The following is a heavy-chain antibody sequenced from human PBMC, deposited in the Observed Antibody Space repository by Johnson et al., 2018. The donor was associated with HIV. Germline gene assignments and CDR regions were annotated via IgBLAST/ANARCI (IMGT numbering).Heavy chain of an antibody. CDR2: IKSKTDGGTT. CDR1: GFTFSSYW. CDR3: AIGRGEFPRHAFDI. Sequence: QLVESGGGVVQPGGSLRLSCAASGFTFSSYWMSWVRQAPGKGLEWVGRIKSKTDGGTTDYAAPVKGRFIISRDNSRNTLFLHMNSLRADDTAVYYCAIGRGEFPRHAFDIWGQGTMVTVSS. J-gene: IGHJ3*02. V-gene: IGHV3-15*01. D-gene: IGHD3-10*01.